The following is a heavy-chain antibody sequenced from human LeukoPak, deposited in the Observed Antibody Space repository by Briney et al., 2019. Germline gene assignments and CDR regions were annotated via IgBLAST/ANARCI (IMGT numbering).Heavy chain of an antibody. CDR3: ARDSGISVNWFDP. CDR1: GFTFSSYS. Sequence: PGGSLRLSCAASGFTFSSYSMNWVRQAPGKGLEWVSSISSSSSYIYYADSVKGRFTISRDNAKNSLYLQMNSLRAEDAAVYYCARDSGISVNWFDPWGQGTLVTVSS. V-gene: IGHV3-21*01. CDR2: ISSSSSYI. D-gene: IGHD1-14*01. J-gene: IGHJ5*02.